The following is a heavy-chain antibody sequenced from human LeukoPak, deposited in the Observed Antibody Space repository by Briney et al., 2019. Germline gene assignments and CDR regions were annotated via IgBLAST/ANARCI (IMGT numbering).Heavy chain of an antibody. J-gene: IGHJ6*02. CDR3: ARGRGMVRGVNRYYYGMDV. CDR1: GGSISSSSYY. Sequence: SETLSLTCTVSGGSISSSSYYWGWIRQPPGKGLEWIASIYYSGSTYYNPSLKSRVTISVDTSKNQFSLKLSSVTAADTAVYYCARGRGMVRGVNRYYYGMDVWGQGTTVTVSS. D-gene: IGHD3-10*01. CDR2: IYYSGST. V-gene: IGHV4-39*07.